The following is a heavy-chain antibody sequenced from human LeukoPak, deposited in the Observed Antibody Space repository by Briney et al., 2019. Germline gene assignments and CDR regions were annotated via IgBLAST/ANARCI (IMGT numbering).Heavy chain of an antibody. CDR1: GGSFSGYY. J-gene: IGHJ4*02. CDR3: AREPPYDFWSGYYTPLDY. CDR2: INHSGST. V-gene: IGHV4-34*01. D-gene: IGHD3-3*01. Sequence: SETLSLTCAVYGGSFSGYYWSWIRQPPGKGLGWIGEINHSGSTNYNPSLKSRVTISVDTSKNQFSLKLSSVTAADTAVYYCAREPPYDFWSGYYTPLDYWGQGTLVTVSS.